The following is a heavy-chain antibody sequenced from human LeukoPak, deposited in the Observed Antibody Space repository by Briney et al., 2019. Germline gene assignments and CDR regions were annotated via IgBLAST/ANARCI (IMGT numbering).Heavy chain of an antibody. J-gene: IGHJ1*01. V-gene: IGHV1-46*01. Sequence: ASVKVSCKASGYTFTSYYMHWVRQAPGQGLEWMGIINPSGGSTSYAQKFQGRVTMTRDASTSTVYMELSSLETEVSAVYYCTPGAETGEHSEFFQHWGQGTLVTVSS. CDR1: GYTFTSYY. D-gene: IGHD2-8*02. CDR2: INPSGGST. CDR3: TPGAETGEHSEFFQH.